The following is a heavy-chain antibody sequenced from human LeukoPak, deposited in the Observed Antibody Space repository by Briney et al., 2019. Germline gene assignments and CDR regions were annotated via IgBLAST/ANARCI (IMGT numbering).Heavy chain of an antibody. D-gene: IGHD5-12*01. CDR3: ATVSERVKGSGYPDAFDI. CDR2: FDPEDGET. V-gene: IGHV1-24*01. J-gene: IGHJ3*02. Sequence: ASVKVSCKVSGYTLTELSMHWVRQAPGKGLEWMGGFDPEDGETIYAQKFQGRVTMTEDTSTDTAYMELSSLRSEDTAVYYCATVSERVKGSGYPDAFDIWGQGTMVTVSS. CDR1: GYTLTELS.